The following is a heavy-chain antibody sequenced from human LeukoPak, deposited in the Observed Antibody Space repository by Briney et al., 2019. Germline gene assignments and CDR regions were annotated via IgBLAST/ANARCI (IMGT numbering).Heavy chain of an antibody. V-gene: IGHV3-23*01. J-gene: IGHJ4*02. D-gene: IGHD4-17*01. CDR2: LSGTGDIT. CDR3: AKDPTSYGDYPY. Sequence: TGGSLRLSCAASGFTFSSYAMSWVRQAPGKGLEWVSGLSGTGDITYYADSVKGRFTVSRDNSKNTLYLQMNSLRVEDTAVYYCAKDPTSYGDYPYWGQGTLVTVSS. CDR1: GFTFSSYA.